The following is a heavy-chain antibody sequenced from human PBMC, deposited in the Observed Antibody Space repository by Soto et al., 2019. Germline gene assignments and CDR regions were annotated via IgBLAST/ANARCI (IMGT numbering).Heavy chain of an antibody. CDR1: GFTVSSNY. V-gene: IGHV3-66*01. CDR3: ARGLYSGWHYFDY. D-gene: IGHD5-12*01. Sequence: EVQLVASGGGLVQPGGSLRLSCAASGFTVSSNYMSWVRQAPGKGLEWVSVIYSGGSTYYADSEKGRLTISRDNSKNTLYLQMNSLRAEDTAVYYCARGLYSGWHYFDYWGQGTLVTVSS. J-gene: IGHJ4*02. CDR2: IYSGGST.